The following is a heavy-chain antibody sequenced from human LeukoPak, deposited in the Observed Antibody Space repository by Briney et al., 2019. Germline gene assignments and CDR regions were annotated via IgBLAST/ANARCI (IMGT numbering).Heavy chain of an antibody. Sequence: GGSLRLSCAASGFIFSSYSMNWVRQAPGKGLEWVSSISSSSSYIYYADSVKGRFTISRDNAKNSLYLQMNSLRAEDTAVYYCARDGEKYYDFWSGYYTDPSGMDVWGQGTTVTVSS. J-gene: IGHJ6*02. V-gene: IGHV3-21*01. CDR3: ARDGEKYYDFWSGYYTDPSGMDV. CDR1: GFIFSSYS. D-gene: IGHD3-3*01. CDR2: ISSSSSYI.